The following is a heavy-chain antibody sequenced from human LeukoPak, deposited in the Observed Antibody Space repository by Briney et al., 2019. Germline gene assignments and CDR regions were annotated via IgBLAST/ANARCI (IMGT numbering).Heavy chain of an antibody. J-gene: IGHJ5*02. Sequence: PSETLSLTCTVSGGSISSGGYYWSWIRQPPGKGLEWIGYIYHSGSTYYNPSLKSRVTISVDRSKNQFSLKLSSVTAADTAVYYCARAIRAGPHWFDPWGQGTLVTVSS. V-gene: IGHV4-30-2*01. CDR2: IYHSGST. CDR1: GGSISSGGYY. CDR3: ARAIRAGPHWFDP.